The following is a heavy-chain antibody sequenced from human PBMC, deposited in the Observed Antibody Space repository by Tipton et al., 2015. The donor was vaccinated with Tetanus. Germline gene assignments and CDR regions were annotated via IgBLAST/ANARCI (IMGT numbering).Heavy chain of an antibody. CDR3: ASPNLNLIQLWTPGDGMDV. CDR2: ISSSGSTI. CDR1: GFTFSDYY. Sequence: CAASGFTFSDYYMSWIRQAPGKGLEWVSYISSSGSTIYYADSVKGRFTISRDNAKNSLYLQMNSLRAEDTAVYYCASPNLNLIQLWTPGDGMDVWGQGTTVTVSS. D-gene: IGHD5-18*01. V-gene: IGHV3-11*01. J-gene: IGHJ6*02.